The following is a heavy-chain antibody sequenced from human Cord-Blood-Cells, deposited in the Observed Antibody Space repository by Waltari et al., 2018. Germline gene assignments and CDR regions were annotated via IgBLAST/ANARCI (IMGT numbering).Heavy chain of an antibody. D-gene: IGHD3-16*01. CDR1: GGSISSSSYY. CDR3: ASSIQGGTDY. J-gene: IGHJ4*02. Sequence: QLQLQESGPGLVKPSEILSLTCTVSGGSISSSSYYWGWIRQPPGKGLEWFGSIYYSGSTFYTPSLKSRVTISVDTSKNQFSLKLSSVTAADTAVYYCASSIQGGTDYWGQGTLVTVSS. CDR2: IYYSGST. V-gene: IGHV4-39*01.